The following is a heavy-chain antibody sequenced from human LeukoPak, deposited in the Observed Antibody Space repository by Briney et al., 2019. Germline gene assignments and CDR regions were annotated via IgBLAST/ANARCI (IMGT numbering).Heavy chain of an antibody. CDR2: INSDGSST. CDR1: GFTFSSYW. CDR3: ARDLRLLWFGEPNYYYYGIDV. Sequence: TGGSLRLSCAASGFTFSSYWMHWVRQAPGKGLVWVSRINSDGSSTSYADSVKGRFTISRDNAKNTLYLQMNSLRAEDTAVYYCARDLRLLWFGEPNYYYYGIDVWGQGTTVTVSS. J-gene: IGHJ6*02. D-gene: IGHD3-10*01. V-gene: IGHV3-74*01.